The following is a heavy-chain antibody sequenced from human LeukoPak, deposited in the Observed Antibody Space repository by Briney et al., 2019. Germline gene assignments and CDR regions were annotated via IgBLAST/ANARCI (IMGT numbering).Heavy chain of an antibody. Sequence: GGSLRLSCAASGFTFRNHWMHWVRHTPGKGLVWVSRISSDGSSTTYADSVKGRFTISRDNAKNTLYLQMNNLRAEDTAMYYCARDQRVTGRPDIDYWGQGTLVIVSS. CDR2: ISSDGSST. J-gene: IGHJ4*02. CDR3: ARDQRVTGRPDIDY. CDR1: GFTFRNHW. V-gene: IGHV3-74*03. D-gene: IGHD6-6*01.